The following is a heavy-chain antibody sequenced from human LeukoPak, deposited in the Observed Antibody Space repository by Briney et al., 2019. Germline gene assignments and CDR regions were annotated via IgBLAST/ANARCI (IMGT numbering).Heavy chain of an antibody. D-gene: IGHD5-12*01. Sequence: PGGSLRLSCAASGFTVSSNYMNWVRQAPGKGLEWVSSISSSSSYIYYADSVKGRFTISRDNAKNSLYLQMNSLRAEDTAVYYCASGQYIGYDWAFDYWGQRTLVTVSS. J-gene: IGHJ4*02. CDR1: GFTVSSNY. CDR2: ISSSSSYI. V-gene: IGHV3-21*01. CDR3: ASGQYIGYDWAFDY.